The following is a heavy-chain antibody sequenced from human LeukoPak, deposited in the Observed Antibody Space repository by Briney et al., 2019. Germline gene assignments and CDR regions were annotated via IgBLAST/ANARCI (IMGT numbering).Heavy chain of an antibody. D-gene: IGHD3-3*01. Sequence: ASVKVSCKASGYTFIGYYMHWVRQAPGQGLEWMGWINPNSGGTNYAQKFQGRVTMTRDTSISTAYMELSRLRSDDTAVYYCARADDEWLCLDYWGQGTLVTVSS. V-gene: IGHV1-2*02. CDR2: INPNSGGT. CDR1: GYTFIGYY. CDR3: ARADDEWLCLDY. J-gene: IGHJ4*02.